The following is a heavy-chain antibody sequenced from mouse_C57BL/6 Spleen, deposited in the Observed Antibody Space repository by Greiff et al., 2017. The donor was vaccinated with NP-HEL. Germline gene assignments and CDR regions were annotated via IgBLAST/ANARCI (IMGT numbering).Heavy chain of an antibody. D-gene: IGHD2-5*01. J-gene: IGHJ4*01. V-gene: IGHV5-17*01. CDR3: ARRGVTTDYYAMDY. CDR1: GFTFSDYG. CDR2: ISSGSSTI. Sequence: EVQGVESGGGLVKPGGSLKLSCAASGFTFSDYGMHWVRQAPEKGLEWVAYISSGSSTIYYADTVKGRFTISRANAKNTLFLQMTRLRSEDTAMYYCARRGVTTDYYAMDYWGQGTSVTVSS.